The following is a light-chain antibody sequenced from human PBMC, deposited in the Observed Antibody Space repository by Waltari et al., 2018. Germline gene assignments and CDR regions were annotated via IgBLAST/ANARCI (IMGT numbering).Light chain of an antibody. J-gene: IGKJ1*01. CDR1: QSVSRA. Sequence: EIVFTHSPGSLSSSAVEGVTLSCRASQSVSRALAWYQQKPGQAPRLLIFGASNRATGIPDRFSGSGSETDFSLTISRLEPEDFAVYYCQHYVRLPATFGRGTKVEIK. CDR3: QHYVRLPAT. V-gene: IGKV3-20*01. CDR2: GAS.